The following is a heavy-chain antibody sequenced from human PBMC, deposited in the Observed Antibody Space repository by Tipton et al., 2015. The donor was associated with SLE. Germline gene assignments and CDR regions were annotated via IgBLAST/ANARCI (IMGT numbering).Heavy chain of an antibody. CDR3: ARVGVGATTGYYYYYMDV. V-gene: IGHV4-61*09. CDR1: GGSISRGSYY. J-gene: IGHJ6*03. Sequence: TLSLTCTVSGGSISRGSYYWSWIRQPAGEGLEWIGHIYTSGSTNYNTSLKSRVTISVDTSKNQFSLKLSSVTAADTAVYYCARVGVGATTGYYYYYMDVWGKGTTVTVSS. CDR2: IYTSGST. D-gene: IGHD1-26*01.